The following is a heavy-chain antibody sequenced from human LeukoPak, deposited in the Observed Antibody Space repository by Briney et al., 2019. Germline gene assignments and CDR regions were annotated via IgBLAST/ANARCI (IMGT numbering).Heavy chain of an antibody. Sequence: ASVKVSCKASGYTFTSYGISGVRRPPGQGLEGRGWISAYNGNTNYAQKLQGRVTMTTDTSTSTAYMELRSLRSDDTAVYYCARSAVAGTFRTGYYYMDVWGKGTTVTISS. CDR1: GYTFTSYG. J-gene: IGHJ6*03. CDR2: ISAYNGNT. V-gene: IGHV1-18*01. D-gene: IGHD6-19*01. CDR3: ARSAVAGTFRTGYYYMDV.